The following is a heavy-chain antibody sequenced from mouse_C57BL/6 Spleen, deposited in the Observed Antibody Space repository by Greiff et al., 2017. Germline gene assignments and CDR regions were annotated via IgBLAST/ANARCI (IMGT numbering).Heavy chain of an antibody. V-gene: IGHV2-4*01. CDR3: AKNPYYSNSFAY. J-gene: IGHJ3*01. CDR2: IWSGGST. Sequence: QVQLKESGPGLVQPSQSLSITCTVSGFSLTSYGVHWVRQPPGKGLEWLGVIWSGGSTDYNAAFISRLSISKDNSKSQVFFKMNSLQADDTAIYYCAKNPYYSNSFAYWGQGTLVTVSA. CDR1: GFSLTSYG. D-gene: IGHD2-5*01.